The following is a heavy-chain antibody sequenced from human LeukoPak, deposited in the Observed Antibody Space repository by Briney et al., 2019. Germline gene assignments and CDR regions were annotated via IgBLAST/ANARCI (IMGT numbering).Heavy chain of an antibody. J-gene: IGHJ4*02. Sequence: SETLSLTCSVSGGSISSSHWTWIRQPAGKELEWIGRIYTSGSTNYNPSLKSRITMSVDTSKNQFSLKLRSVTAADTAMYYCARHPYGSGSPFDYWGQGTLVTVSS. CDR2: IYTSGST. D-gene: IGHD3-10*01. CDR3: ARHPYGSGSPFDY. CDR1: GGSISSSH. V-gene: IGHV4-4*07.